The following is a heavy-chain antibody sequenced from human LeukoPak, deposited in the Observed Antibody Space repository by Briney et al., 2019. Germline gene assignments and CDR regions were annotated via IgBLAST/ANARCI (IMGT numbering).Heavy chain of an antibody. Sequence: PGGSLRLSCAASGFTFSSYDMHWVRQATGKGLERVSAIGTAGDTYYPGSVKGRFTISRENAKNSLYLQMNSLRAGDTAVYYCARGGLPGAPEFDYWGQGTLVTVSS. CDR3: ARGGLPGAPEFDY. J-gene: IGHJ4*02. V-gene: IGHV3-13*01. D-gene: IGHD3-10*01. CDR1: GFTFSSYD. CDR2: IGTAGDT.